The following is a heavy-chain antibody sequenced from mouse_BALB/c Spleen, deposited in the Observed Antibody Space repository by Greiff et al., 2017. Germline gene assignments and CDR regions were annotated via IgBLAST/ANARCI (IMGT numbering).Heavy chain of an antibody. CDR2: IWGDGST. Sequence: QVHVKQSGPGLVQPSQSLSITCTVSGFSLTSYGVNWVRQPPGKGLEWLGMIWGDGSTDYNSALKSRLSISKDNSKSQVFLKMNSLQTDDTARYYCARGPYYYGSSSFAYWGQGTLVTVSA. D-gene: IGHD1-1*01. V-gene: IGHV2-6-7*01. CDR3: ARGPYYYGSSSFAY. CDR1: GFSLTSYG. J-gene: IGHJ3*01.